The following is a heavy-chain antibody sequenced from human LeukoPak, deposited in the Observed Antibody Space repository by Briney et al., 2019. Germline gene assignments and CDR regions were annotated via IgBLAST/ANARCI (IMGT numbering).Heavy chain of an antibody. D-gene: IGHD2-15*01. Sequence: QTGGSLRLSCTASGFTFGDYAMSWVRRAPGKGLEWVGFIRSKAYGGTTEYAASVKGRFTISRDDSKSIAYLQMNSLKTEDTAVYYCTRGYCSGGSCYSARPHERSFDYWGQGTLVTVSS. V-gene: IGHV3-49*04. CDR2: IRSKAYGGTT. J-gene: IGHJ4*02. CDR3: TRGYCSGGSCYSARPHERSFDY. CDR1: GFTFGDYA.